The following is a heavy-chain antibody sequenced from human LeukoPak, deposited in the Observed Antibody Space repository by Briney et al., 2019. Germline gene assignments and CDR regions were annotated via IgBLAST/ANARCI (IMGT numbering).Heavy chain of an antibody. CDR1: GGSITNYY. V-gene: IGHV4-59*12. CDR3: VRHDPIGNSQPLGV. Sequence: SETLSLTCTVSGGSITNYYWSWIRHPPGKGLEWIAYIYYTGSTNYNPSLKSRLTVSLDMSKNHFSLELTSVTAADTAVYYCVRHDPIGNSQPLGVWGQGTMVTVSS. J-gene: IGHJ3*01. D-gene: IGHD4-23*01. CDR2: IYYTGST.